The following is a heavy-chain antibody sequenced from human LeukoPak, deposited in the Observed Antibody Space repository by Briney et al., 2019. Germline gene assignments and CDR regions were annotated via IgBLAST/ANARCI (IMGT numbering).Heavy chain of an antibody. V-gene: IGHV1-24*01. D-gene: IGHD3-3*01. CDR3: ATDPSRIRFLEWLAFDY. CDR2: FDPEDGET. J-gene: IGHJ4*02. CDR1: GYTFTGYY. Sequence: ASVKVSCKASGYTFTGYYMHWVRQAPGKGLEWMGGFDPEDGETIYAQKFQGRVTMTEDTSTDTAYMELSSLRSEDTAVYYCATDPSRIRFLEWLAFDYWGQGTLVTVSS.